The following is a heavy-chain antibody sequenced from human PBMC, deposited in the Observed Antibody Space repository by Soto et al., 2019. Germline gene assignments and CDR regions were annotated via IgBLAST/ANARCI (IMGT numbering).Heavy chain of an antibody. Sequence: WTWIRQSPGRGLEWNGEINHSGSTNYNPSLKSRVTISVDTSKNQFSLKVNSVTAADTAVYYCARGWQYQLLLDVWGKGATVTVFS. D-gene: IGHD2-2*01. CDR3: ARGWQYQLLLDV. V-gene: IGHV4-34*01. CDR2: INHSGST. J-gene: IGHJ6*04.